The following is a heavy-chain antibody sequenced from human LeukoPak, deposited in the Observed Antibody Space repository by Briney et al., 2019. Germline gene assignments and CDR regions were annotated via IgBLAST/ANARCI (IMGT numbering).Heavy chain of an antibody. CDR2: ISYDGSNK. D-gene: IGHD4-17*01. CDR1: GFTFSSYA. V-gene: IGHV3-30-3*01. J-gene: IGHJ4*02. CDR3: VSNPVTTSY. Sequence: GGSLRLSCAASGFTFSSYAMHWVRQAPGKGLEWVAVISYDGSNKYYADSVKGRFTISRDNSKNTLYLQMNSLRAEDTAVYYCVSNPVTTSYWGQGTLVTVSS.